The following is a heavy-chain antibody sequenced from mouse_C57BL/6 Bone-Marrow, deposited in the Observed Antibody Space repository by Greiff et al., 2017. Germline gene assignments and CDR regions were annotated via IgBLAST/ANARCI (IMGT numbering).Heavy chain of an antibody. CDR3: ARIEGNYDAFAY. D-gene: IGHD2-4*01. V-gene: IGHV1-19*01. J-gene: IGHJ3*01. Sequence: LMEPGASVKMSCKASGYTFTDYYMNWVKQSHGKSLEWIGVINPYNGGTSYNQKFKGTATLTVDKSSSTAYMELNSLTSEDSAVYYCARIEGNYDAFAYWGQGTLVTVSA. CDR2: INPYNGGT. CDR1: GYTFTDYY.